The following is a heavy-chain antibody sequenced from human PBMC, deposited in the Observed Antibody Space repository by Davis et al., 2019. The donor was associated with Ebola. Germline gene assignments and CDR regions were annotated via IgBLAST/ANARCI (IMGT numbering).Heavy chain of an antibody. CDR1: GYTFTSYA. CDR2: INAGNGNT. Sequence: ASVKVSCKASGYTFTSYAMHWVRQAPGQRLEWMGWINAGNGNTKYSQKFQGRVTITRDTSASTAYMELSSLRSEDTAVYYCARRVVSGIVVVIYDAFDIWGQGTMVTVSS. D-gene: IGHD3-22*01. CDR3: ARRVVSGIVVVIYDAFDI. J-gene: IGHJ3*02. V-gene: IGHV1-3*01.